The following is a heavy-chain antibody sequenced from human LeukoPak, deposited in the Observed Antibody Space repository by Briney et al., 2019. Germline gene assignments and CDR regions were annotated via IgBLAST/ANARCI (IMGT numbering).Heavy chain of an antibody. CDR1: GYTFTGYY. CDR3: ARGSMGLARVYYYMDV. CDR2: INPNSGGT. Sequence: ASVKVSCKASGYTFTGYYMHWVRQAPGQGLEWMGWINPNSGGTNYAQKFQGRVTMTRDTSISTVYMELSRLRSDDTAVYYCARGSMGLARVYYYMDVWGKGTTVTVAS. V-gene: IGHV1-2*02. J-gene: IGHJ6*03. D-gene: IGHD2-8*01.